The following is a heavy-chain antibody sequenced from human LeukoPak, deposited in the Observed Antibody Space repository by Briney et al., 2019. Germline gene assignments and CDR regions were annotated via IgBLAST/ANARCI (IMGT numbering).Heavy chain of an antibody. J-gene: IGHJ4*02. CDR3: ARGSYLY. Sequence: PSETLSLTCAVSGVSISRGGYAWNWIRQPPGKGLEWIAYIYHSGSTYYNPSLKSRVTISVDTSKNQFSLKLSSVTAADTAVYYCARGSYLYWGQGTLVTVSS. CDR2: IYHSGST. D-gene: IGHD3-10*01. CDR1: GVSISRGGYA. V-gene: IGHV4-30-2*01.